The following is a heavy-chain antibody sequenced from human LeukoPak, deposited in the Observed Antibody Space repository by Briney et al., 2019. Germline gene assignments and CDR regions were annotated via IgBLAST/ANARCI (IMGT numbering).Heavy chain of an antibody. CDR2: IYYSGST. D-gene: IGHD3-22*01. CDR1: GGSISSYY. V-gene: IGHV4-59*01. Sequence: SETLSLTCTVSGGSISSYYWSWIRQPPGKGLEWIGYIYYSGSTNYNPSLKSRVTISVDTSKNQFSLKLSSVTAADTAVYYCARHDSSRRGPYYYYYMDVWGKGTTVTVSS. J-gene: IGHJ6*03. CDR3: ARHDSSRRGPYYYYYMDV.